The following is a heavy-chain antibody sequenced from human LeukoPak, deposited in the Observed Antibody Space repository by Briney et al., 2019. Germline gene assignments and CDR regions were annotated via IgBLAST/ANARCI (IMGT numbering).Heavy chain of an antibody. Sequence: SETLSLTCTVSGGSISSRTYYWAWIRQPPGKGLEWIGSINYSGKITYNPSLKSRVTVSLDTSRNQFSLTLSSVTAADTAVYYCARDFGDWRTDYWGQGTLVTVSS. CDR2: INYSGKI. J-gene: IGHJ4*02. CDR3: ARDFGDWRTDY. D-gene: IGHD2-21*02. CDR1: GGSISSRTYY. V-gene: IGHV4-39*07.